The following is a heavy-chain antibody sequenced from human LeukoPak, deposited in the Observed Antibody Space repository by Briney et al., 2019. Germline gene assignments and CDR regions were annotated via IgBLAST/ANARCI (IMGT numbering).Heavy chain of an antibody. V-gene: IGHV3-74*01. Sequence: RGSLRLSCAASGFTFSSYWMHWVRQAPGKGLVWVSRINSDGSSTSYADSVKGRFTISRDNAKNTLYLQMNSLRAEDTAVYYCAREGDDYGDYELSNWGQGTLVTVSS. J-gene: IGHJ4*02. CDR3: AREGDDYGDYELSN. CDR1: GFTFSSYW. D-gene: IGHD4-17*01. CDR2: INSDGSST.